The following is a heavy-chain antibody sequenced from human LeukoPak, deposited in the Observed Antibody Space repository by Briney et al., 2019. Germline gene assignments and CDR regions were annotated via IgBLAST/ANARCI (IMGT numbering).Heavy chain of an antibody. J-gene: IGHJ5*02. CDR1: GGSISTTNYY. D-gene: IGHD3-3*01. Sequence: SETLSLTCTVSGGSISTTNYYWGWIRQPPGRDLEWIGSIYSSGNTYYNSSLESRVTISVDTSKNQLSLKLTSATAADTSVYYCARHSGLRSPFDPWGQGTLVTVSS. V-gene: IGHV4-39*01. CDR3: ARHSGLRSPFDP. CDR2: IYSSGNT.